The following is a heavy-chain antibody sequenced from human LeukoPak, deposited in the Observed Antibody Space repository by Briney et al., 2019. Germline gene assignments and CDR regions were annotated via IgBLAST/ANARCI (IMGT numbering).Heavy chain of an antibody. CDR1: GGSISSGGYY. CDR3: ARGPWNASLGY. J-gene: IGHJ4*02. D-gene: IGHD1-1*01. CDR2: IYYSGST. V-gene: IGHV4-31*03. Sequence: SETLSLTCTVSGGSISSGGYYWSWIRQHPGKGLEWIGYIYYSGSTYYNPSLKSRVTISVDTSKNQFSLKLSPVTAADTAVYYCARGPWNASLGYWGQGTLVTVSS.